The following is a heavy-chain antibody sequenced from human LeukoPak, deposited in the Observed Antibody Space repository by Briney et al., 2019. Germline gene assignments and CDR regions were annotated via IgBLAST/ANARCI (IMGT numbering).Heavy chain of an antibody. CDR2: ISSSSSNR. CDR1: GFTFSDYY. J-gene: IGHJ4*02. CDR3: ARAQYYLDS. V-gene: IGHV3-11*06. Sequence: GGSLRLSCAASGFTFSDYYMSWIRQAPGKGLEWVSYISSSSSNRNYADTVKGRFTISRDNAKNSLYLQMNSLRAEDTAVYYCARAQYYLDSWGQGTLVTVSS.